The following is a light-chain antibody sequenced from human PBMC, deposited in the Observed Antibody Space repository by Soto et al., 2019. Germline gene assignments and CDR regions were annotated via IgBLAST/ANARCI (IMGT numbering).Light chain of an antibody. V-gene: IGKV3-20*01. Sequence: EIVLTQSPATLSLSPGERATPSCRASQSVSSNYLAWYQQRPGQPPNLLIFGASNRATGIPDRFSGSGSGTDFTLTISRLEPEDFAVYYCQQYGSSIKTFGQGTKVDIK. CDR2: GAS. CDR3: QQYGSSIKT. CDR1: QSVSSNY. J-gene: IGKJ1*01.